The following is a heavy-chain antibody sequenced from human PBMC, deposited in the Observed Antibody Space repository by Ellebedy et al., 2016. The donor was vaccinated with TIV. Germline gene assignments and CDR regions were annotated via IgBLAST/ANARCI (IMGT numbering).Heavy chain of an antibody. CDR1: GFTFRSYN. V-gene: IGHV3-48*02. CDR3: ARSYYYDSSGFPDS. J-gene: IGHJ4*02. Sequence: PGGSLRLSCAASGFTFRSYNMNWVRQAPGKGLEWVSYISSSSSTIYYADSVKGRFTVSRDNAKNSLYLQMNSLRDEDTAVYYCARSYYYDSSGFPDSWGQGTLVTVSS. D-gene: IGHD3-22*01. CDR2: ISSSSSTI.